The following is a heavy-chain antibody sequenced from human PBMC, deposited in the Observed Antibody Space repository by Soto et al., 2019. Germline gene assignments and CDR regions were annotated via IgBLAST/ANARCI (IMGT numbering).Heavy chain of an antibody. CDR1: GFTFSEYG. Sequence: QVELVESGGGVVQPGGSLRLTCAASGFTFSEYGIHWVRQAPGKGLEWVTITSYDGRHTSYVDSVKGRFTISRDNSGNTAFLEMNRLRVEDTAVYYCANTRNSVINYNYYDNMDVWGQGTTVTVSS. CDR2: TSYDGRHT. CDR3: ANTRNSVINYNYYDNMDV. J-gene: IGHJ6*02. D-gene: IGHD3-10*01. V-gene: IGHV3-30*18.